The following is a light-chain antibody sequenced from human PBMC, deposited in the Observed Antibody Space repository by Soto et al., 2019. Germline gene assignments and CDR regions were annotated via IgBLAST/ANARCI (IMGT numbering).Light chain of an antibody. J-gene: IGLJ3*02. V-gene: IGLV3-1*01. CDR3: QAWDSGTVV. Sequence: SYELTQPPSVSVSPGQTASITCSGDRLGEKYVSWYYQKPGQSPVLVIYEDRKRPSGIPERFSGSSSGNTATVTITETQALDEADYYCQAWDSGTVVFGGGTKLTVL. CDR1: RLGEKY. CDR2: EDR.